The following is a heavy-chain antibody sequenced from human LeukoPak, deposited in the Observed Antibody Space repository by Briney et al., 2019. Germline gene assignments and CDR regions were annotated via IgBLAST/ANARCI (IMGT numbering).Heavy chain of an antibody. CDR2: INSDGSST. V-gene: IGHV3-74*01. CDR3: ARADGYKPDFDY. Sequence: GGSLRLSCAASGFTFINYAMSWVRQAPGKGLVWVSRINSDGSSTSYADSVKGRFTISRDNAKNTLYLQMNSLRAEDTAVYYCARADGYKPDFDYWGQGTLVTVSS. D-gene: IGHD5-24*01. CDR1: GFTFINYA. J-gene: IGHJ4*02.